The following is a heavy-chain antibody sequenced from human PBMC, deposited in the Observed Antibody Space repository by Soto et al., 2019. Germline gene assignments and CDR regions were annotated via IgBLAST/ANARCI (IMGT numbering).Heavy chain of an antibody. J-gene: IGHJ4*02. V-gene: IGHV4-31*02. Sequence: GGCCCIFKSQHPGKGLEWIGYIYYSGSTYYNPSLKSRVTISVDTSKNQFSLKLSSVTAADTAVYYCARMSSGYYRRFDYWGQGTLVTVSS. CDR2: IYYSGST. CDR1: GGCC. D-gene: IGHD3-22*01. CDR3: ARMSSGYYRRFDY.